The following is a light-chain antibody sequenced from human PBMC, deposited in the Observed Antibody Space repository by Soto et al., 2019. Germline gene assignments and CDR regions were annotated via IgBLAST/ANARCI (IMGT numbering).Light chain of an antibody. CDR1: QSISSW. V-gene: IGKV1-5*01. Sequence: DIQMTQSPSTLSASIGDRVTITCRASQSISSWLAWYQQKPGKAPKLLIYDASSLESGVPLRFSGSGSGTEFTLPISSLQPDDFATYYCQQYDSYLRTFGQGTKLEIK. CDR2: DAS. J-gene: IGKJ1*01. CDR3: QQYDSYLRT.